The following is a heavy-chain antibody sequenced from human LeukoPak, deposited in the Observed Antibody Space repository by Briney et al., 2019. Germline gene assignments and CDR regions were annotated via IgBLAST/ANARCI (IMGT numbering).Heavy chain of an antibody. CDR2: ISAYKGVK. CDR3: ARVNDIAVVAAAAPHYEY. V-gene: IGHV1-18*01. D-gene: IGHD2-15*01. J-gene: IGHJ4*02. CDR1: GFTFISYG. Sequence: ASVKVSCKPSGFTFISYGISWVRQAPGQGLEWVGWISAYKGVKDYAQKFQGRVAMTTDTSTSTVYMELMSLTFEDTAVYYCARVNDIAVVAAAAPHYEYWGQGTLVTVSS.